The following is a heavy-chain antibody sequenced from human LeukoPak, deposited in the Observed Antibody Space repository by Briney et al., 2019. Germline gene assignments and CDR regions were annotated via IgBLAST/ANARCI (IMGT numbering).Heavy chain of an antibody. CDR3: ARSCRPTYYDFWSGHQNDAFDI. V-gene: IGHV1-69*05. D-gene: IGHD3-3*01. J-gene: IGHJ3*02. Sequence: SVKVSCKASGGTFSSYAISWVRQAPGQGLEWMGGIIPIFGTANYAQKFQGRVTITTDESTSTAYMGLSSLRSEDTAVYYCARSCRPTYYDFWSGHQNDAFDIWGQGTMVTVSS. CDR2: IIPIFGTA. CDR1: GGTFSSYA.